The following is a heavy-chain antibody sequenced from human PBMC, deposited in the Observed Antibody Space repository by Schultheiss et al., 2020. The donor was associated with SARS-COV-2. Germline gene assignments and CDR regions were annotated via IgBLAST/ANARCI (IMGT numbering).Heavy chain of an antibody. Sequence: GGSLRLSCAASGFTFSSYWVSWVRQAPGKGLEWVSSISSSSTNIYYADSVKGRFTISRDNSKNTLYLQMDSLRGEDTAVYHCASGFGYSSRWRYRYWGQGTLVTVSS. J-gene: IGHJ4*02. V-gene: IGHV3-21*01. CDR1: GFTFSSYW. D-gene: IGHD6-19*01. CDR2: ISSSSTNI. CDR3: ASGFGYSSRWRYRY.